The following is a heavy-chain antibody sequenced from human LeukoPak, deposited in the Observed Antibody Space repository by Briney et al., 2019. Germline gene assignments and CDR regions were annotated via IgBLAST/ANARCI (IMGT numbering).Heavy chain of an antibody. CDR2: ISAYNRNT. J-gene: IGHJ4*02. V-gene: IGHV1-18*01. Sequence: ASVTLSCKAYGYTFTSYGISWVRQPPGQGLEWMGWISAYNRNTNYAQKLQRRATMTTDTSTRTAYVALRSLTSDDTAVYYCGGTMYYVVWIGYYTDYWAQGTLVTVSS. D-gene: IGHD3-3*01. CDR3: GGTMYYVVWIGYYTDY. CDR1: GYTFTSYG.